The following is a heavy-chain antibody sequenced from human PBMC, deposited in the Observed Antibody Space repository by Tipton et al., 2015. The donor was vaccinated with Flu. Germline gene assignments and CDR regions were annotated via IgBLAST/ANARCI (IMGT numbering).Heavy chain of an antibody. CDR1: GVSISSYY. D-gene: IGHD3-22*01. CDR3: ARDSYYDSSGYYYYGMDV. CDR2: IYYSGST. V-gene: IGHV4-59*01. Sequence: LRLSCTVSGVSISSYYWSWIRQPPGKGLEWIGYIYYSGSTNYNPSLKSRVTISVDTSKNQFSLKLSSVTAADTAVYYCARDSYYDSSGYYYYGMDVWGQGTTVTVSS. J-gene: IGHJ6*02.